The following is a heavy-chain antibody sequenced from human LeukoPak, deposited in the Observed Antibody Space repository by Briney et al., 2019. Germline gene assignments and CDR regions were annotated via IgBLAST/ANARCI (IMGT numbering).Heavy chain of an antibody. CDR1: GFTSSSYW. D-gene: IGHD6-19*01. V-gene: IGHV3-7*01. CDR2: IKQDGSEK. CDR3: ARDRGSSGWYEFDY. J-gene: IGHJ4*02. Sequence: TGGSLRLSCAASGFTSSSYWMSWVRQGPGKGLEWVANIKQDGSEKYYVDSVKGRFTISRDNAKNSLYLQMNSLRAEDTAVYYCARDRGSSGWYEFDYWGQGTLVTVSS.